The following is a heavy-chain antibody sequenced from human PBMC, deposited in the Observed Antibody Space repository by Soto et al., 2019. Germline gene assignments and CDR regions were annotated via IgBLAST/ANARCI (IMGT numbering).Heavy chain of an antibody. CDR2: ISSSSSTI. CDR3: ARDVDSSSWYDAFDI. J-gene: IGHJ3*02. D-gene: IGHD6-13*01. V-gene: IGHV3-48*02. Sequence: EVQLVESGGGLVQPGGSLRLSCAASGFTFSSYSMNWVRQAPGKGLEWVSYISSSSSTIYYADSVKGRFTISRDNAKNSLYLQMNSLRDEDTAVYYCARDVDSSSWYDAFDIWGQGTMVTVSS. CDR1: GFTFSSYS.